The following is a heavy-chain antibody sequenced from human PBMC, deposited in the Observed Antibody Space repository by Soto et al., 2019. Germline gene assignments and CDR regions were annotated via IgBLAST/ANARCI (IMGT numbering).Heavy chain of an antibody. Sequence: ETLSLTCTVSGGSVSSGSYYWSWIRQPPGKGLEWIGYIYYSGSTNYNPSLKSRVTISVDTSKNQFSLKLSSVTAADTAVYYCARDIVVVVAATPPYYGMDVWGQGTTVTVSS. CDR1: GGSVSSGSYY. V-gene: IGHV4-61*01. J-gene: IGHJ6*02. CDR3: ARDIVVVVAATPPYYGMDV. CDR2: IYYSGST. D-gene: IGHD2-15*01.